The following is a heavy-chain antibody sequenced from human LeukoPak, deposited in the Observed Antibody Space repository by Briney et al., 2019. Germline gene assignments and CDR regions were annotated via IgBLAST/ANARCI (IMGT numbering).Heavy chain of an antibody. CDR1: GFTFSSYW. Sequence: PGGSLRLSCAASGFTFSSYWMHWVRQAPGKGLVWVSRINSDGSSTSYADSVKGRFTISRDNAKNTLYLQMNSLRAEDTAVYYCARGGIQLWSTYYFDYWGQGTLVTVSS. CDR2: INSDGSST. D-gene: IGHD5-18*01. V-gene: IGHV3-74*01. J-gene: IGHJ4*02. CDR3: ARGGIQLWSTYYFDY.